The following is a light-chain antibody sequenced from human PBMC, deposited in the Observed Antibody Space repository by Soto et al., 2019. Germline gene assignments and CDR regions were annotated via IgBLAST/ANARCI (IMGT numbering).Light chain of an antibody. CDR2: GAS. J-gene: IGKJ1*01. CDR1: QSVFSS. V-gene: IGKV3-15*01. Sequence: EIVMTQSPATLSVSPGERATLSCRASQSVFSSLAWFQQKPGQAPRLLIYGASTRATGIPARFSGSGSGTDFTLTISSLEPDDIATYYCQQYSSYSAWTFGEGTKVDI. CDR3: QQYSSYSAWT.